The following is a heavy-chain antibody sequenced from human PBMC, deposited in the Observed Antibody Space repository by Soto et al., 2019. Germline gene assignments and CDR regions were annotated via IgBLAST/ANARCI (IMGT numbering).Heavy chain of an antibody. D-gene: IGHD3-16*01. CDR1: GFTFSSYA. J-gene: IGHJ4*02. V-gene: IGHV3-30-3*01. Sequence: GSLRLSCAASGFTFSSYAMHWVRQAPGKGLEWVAVISYDGSNKYYADSVKGRFTISRDNSKNTLYLQMNSLRAEDTAVYYCAAVLRLQTFDYWGQGTLVTVSS. CDR2: ISYDGSNK. CDR3: AAVLRLQTFDY.